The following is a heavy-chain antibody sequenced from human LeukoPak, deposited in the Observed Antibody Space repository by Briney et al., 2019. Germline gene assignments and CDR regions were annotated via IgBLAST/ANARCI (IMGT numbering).Heavy chain of an antibody. CDR1: GFTFSSYW. Sequence: PGGPLRLSCAASGFTFSSYWMSWVRQAPGKGLEWVANIKQDGSEKYYVDSVKGRFTISRDNAKNSLYLQMNSLRAEDTAVYYCARVLRYYYDSSTGWFDPWGQGTLVTVSS. CDR2: IKQDGSEK. D-gene: IGHD3-22*01. V-gene: IGHV3-7*01. CDR3: ARVLRYYYDSSTGWFDP. J-gene: IGHJ5*02.